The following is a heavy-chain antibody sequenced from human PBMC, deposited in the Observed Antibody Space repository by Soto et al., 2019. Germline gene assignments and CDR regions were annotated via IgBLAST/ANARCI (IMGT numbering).Heavy chain of an antibody. J-gene: IGHJ4*02. D-gene: IGHD3-9*01. Sequence: SETLCLTCTVSGGSISSGGYYWSWIRQHPGKGLEWIGYIYYSGSTYYNPSLKSRVTISVDTSKNQFSLKLSSVTAADTAVYYCARDHYDILTGYSDWGQGTLVTVSS. CDR3: ARDHYDILTGYSD. CDR2: IYYSGST. CDR1: GGSISSGGYY. V-gene: IGHV4-31*03.